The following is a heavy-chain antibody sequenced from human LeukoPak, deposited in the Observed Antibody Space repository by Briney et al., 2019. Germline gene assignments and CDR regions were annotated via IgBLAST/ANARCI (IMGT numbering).Heavy chain of an antibody. J-gene: IGHJ2*01. CDR3: ARDHWNEDPGYFDL. D-gene: IGHD1-1*01. V-gene: IGHV4-61*01. CDR1: GGSISSSSYY. Sequence: SETLSLTRTVSGGSISSSSYYWGWIRQPPGKGLEWIGYIYYSGSTNYNPSLKSRVTISVDTSKNQFSLKLSSVTAADTAVYYCARDHWNEDPGYFDLWGRGTLVTVSS. CDR2: IYYSGST.